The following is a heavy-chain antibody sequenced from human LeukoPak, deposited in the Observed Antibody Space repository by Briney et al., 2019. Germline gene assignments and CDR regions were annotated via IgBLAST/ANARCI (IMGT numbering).Heavy chain of an antibody. V-gene: IGHV3-7*03. Sequence: GGSLRLSCAASGFTFSGSWMSWVRQAPGKGLEWVADIKADGGRKYYVDSVKGRFTISRDNSKNTMYLQMNNLRAEYTALYYCAKGSVNNDYWGQGTLVTVSS. J-gene: IGHJ4*02. CDR2: IKADGGRK. D-gene: IGHD1/OR15-1a*01. CDR3: AKGSVNNDY. CDR1: GFTFSGSW.